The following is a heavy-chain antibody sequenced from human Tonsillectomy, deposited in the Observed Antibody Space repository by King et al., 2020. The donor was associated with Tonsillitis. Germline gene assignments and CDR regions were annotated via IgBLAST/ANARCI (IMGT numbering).Heavy chain of an antibody. CDR1: GDTISGYY. D-gene: IGHD2-2*01. CDR2: INPNSGGT. V-gene: IGHV1-2*02. CDR3: ARGEVPAAKSWFDP. J-gene: IGHJ5*02. Sequence: QLVQSGAEVKKPGASVKVSCKASGDTISGYYMHWVRQAPGQGLEWMGWINPNSGGTNYAQNFQGRVTMTWDTSISTAYMELSRLRSDDTAVYFCARGEVPAAKSWFDPWGQGTLVTVSS.